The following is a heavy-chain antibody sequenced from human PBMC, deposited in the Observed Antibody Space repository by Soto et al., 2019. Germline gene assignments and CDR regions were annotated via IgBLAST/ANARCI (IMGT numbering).Heavy chain of an antibody. CDR2: IDNAGNDS. V-gene: IGHV3-74*01. D-gene: IGHD3-10*01. Sequence: EVQLVESGGGLVQPGGSLRLSCAASGFTLSGRSMHWVRQAPGKGLVWVSGIDNAGNDSTYADSVKGRFTSSRDNAKNMLYLQMNSLSVEDTAVYYCARGWFGPDVWGKGTTVTVSS. J-gene: IGHJ6*04. CDR3: ARGWFGPDV. CDR1: GFTLSGRS.